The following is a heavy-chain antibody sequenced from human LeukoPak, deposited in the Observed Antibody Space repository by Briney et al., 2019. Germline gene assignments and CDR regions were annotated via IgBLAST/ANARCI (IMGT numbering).Heavy chain of an antibody. CDR2: INHSGST. Sequence: SETLSLTCAVYGGSFSGYYWSWIRQPPGKGLEWIGEINHSGSTNYNPSLKSRVTISVDTSKNQFSLKLSSVTAADTAVYYCARGPHSTLRFLEWLLDYWGQGTLVTVSS. CDR1: GGSFSGYY. V-gene: IGHV4-34*01. D-gene: IGHD3-3*01. CDR3: ARGPHSTLRFLEWLLDY. J-gene: IGHJ4*02.